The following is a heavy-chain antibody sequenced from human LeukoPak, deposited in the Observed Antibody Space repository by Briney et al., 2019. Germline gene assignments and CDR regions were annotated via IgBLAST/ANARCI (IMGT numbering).Heavy chain of an antibody. CDR1: GGSISSYY. J-gene: IGHJ4*02. D-gene: IGHD6-19*01. Sequence: SETLSLTCTVSGGSISSYYWRWIRQPPEKGLEWIGYIYYSGSTNYNPSLKSRVTISVDTSKNQFSLKLSSVTAADTAVYYCARGRQWLAFYYFDYWGQGTLVTVSS. CDR3: ARGRQWLAFYYFDY. CDR2: IYYSGST. V-gene: IGHV4-59*08.